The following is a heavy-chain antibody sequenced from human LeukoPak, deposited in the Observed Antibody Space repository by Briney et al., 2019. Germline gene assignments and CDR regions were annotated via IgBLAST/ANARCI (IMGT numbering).Heavy chain of an antibody. Sequence: GGSLRLSCAASGSTFSSYAMSWVRQAPGKGLEWVSAISGSGGSTYYADSVKGRLTISRDNSKNTLYLQMNSLRAEDTAVYYCAKDGSSWSYWFDYWGQGTLVTVSS. J-gene: IGHJ4*02. D-gene: IGHD6-13*01. CDR2: ISGSGGST. CDR1: GSTFSSYA. CDR3: AKDGSSWSYWFDY. V-gene: IGHV3-23*01.